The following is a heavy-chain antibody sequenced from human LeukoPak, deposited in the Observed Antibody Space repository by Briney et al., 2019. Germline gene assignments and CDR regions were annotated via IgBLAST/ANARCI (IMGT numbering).Heavy chain of an antibody. J-gene: IGHJ4*02. D-gene: IGHD2-15*01. Sequence: GRSLRLSCAASGFTFSGYGMHWVRQAPGKGLEWMAVISYDGSNKYYADSVKGRFTISRDNSKNTLYLQMNSLRAEDTAVYYCARDAAYCSGGSCYSLYSVFDYWGQGTLVTVSS. CDR1: GFTFSGYG. V-gene: IGHV3-30*03. CDR3: ARDAAYCSGGSCYSLYSVFDY. CDR2: ISYDGSNK.